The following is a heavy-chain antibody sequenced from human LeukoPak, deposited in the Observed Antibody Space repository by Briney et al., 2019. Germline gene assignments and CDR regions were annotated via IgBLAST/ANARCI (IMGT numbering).Heavy chain of an antibody. CDR1: GGSFSGYY. CDR2: INHSGST. CDR3: ARGRGRYGDSTPYYFDY. V-gene: IGHV4-34*01. Sequence: PSETLSLTCAVYGGSFSGYYWSWIRQPPGKGLEWIGEINHSGSTNYNPSLKSRVTISVDTSKNQFSLKLSSVTAADTAVYHCARGRGRYGDSTPYYFDYWGQGTLVTVSS. D-gene: IGHD4-17*01. J-gene: IGHJ4*02.